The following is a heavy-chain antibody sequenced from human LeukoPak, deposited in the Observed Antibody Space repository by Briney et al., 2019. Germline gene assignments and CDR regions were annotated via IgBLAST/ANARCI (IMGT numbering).Heavy chain of an antibody. CDR1: GGSISSGGYY. CDR2: IYYSGST. Sequence: SETLSLTCTVSGGSISSGGYYWSWLRQHPGKGLEWIGYIYYSGSTYYNPSLKSRVTISVDTSKNQFSLKLSSLTAADTAVYYCARELAVAGFSYYYYYGMDVWGQGTTVTASS. CDR3: ARELAVAGFSYYYYYGMDV. V-gene: IGHV4-31*03. J-gene: IGHJ6*02. D-gene: IGHD6-19*01.